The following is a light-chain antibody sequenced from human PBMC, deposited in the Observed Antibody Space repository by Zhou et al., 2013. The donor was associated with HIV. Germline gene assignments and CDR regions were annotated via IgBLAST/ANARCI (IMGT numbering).Light chain of an antibody. V-gene: IGKV1-39*01. J-gene: IGKJ1*01. CDR1: HDISTY. CDR3: QQVYTSPRT. Sequence: DIEMTQSPSSLSASIGSTVSISCRASHDISTYLNWYQLKSGKAPKLLIHAASTLQSGVPSRFSGSGSGTDFTLTIRRIQREDFATYFCQQVYTSPRTFGQGTTV. CDR2: AAS.